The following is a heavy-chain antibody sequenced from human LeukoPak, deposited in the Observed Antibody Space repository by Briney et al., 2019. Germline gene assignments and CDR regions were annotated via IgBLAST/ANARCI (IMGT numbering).Heavy chain of an antibody. J-gene: IGHJ3*02. CDR1: GGSISSYY. Sequence: PSETLSLTCTVSGGSISSYYWSWIRQPPGKGLEWIGYIYYTGSTNYNPSLKSRVTISVDTSKNQFSLKLSSVTAADTAVYYCARRYYYDSSSYYYNAFDIWGRGTMVTVSS. CDR3: ARRYYYDSSSYYYNAFDI. D-gene: IGHD3-22*01. V-gene: IGHV4-59*08. CDR2: IYYTGST.